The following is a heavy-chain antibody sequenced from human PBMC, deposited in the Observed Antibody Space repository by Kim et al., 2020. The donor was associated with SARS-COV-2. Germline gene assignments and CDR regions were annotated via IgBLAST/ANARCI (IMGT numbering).Heavy chain of an antibody. CDR2: ISSSSSYI. CDR1: GFTFSSYS. Sequence: GGSLRLSCAASGFTFSSYSMNWVRQAPGKGLEWVSSISSSSSYIYYADSVKGRFTISRDNAKNSLYLQMNSLRAEDTAVYYCASGHDFWSGNFDYWGQGTLVTVSS. CDR3: ASGHDFWSGNFDY. V-gene: IGHV3-21*01. D-gene: IGHD3-3*01. J-gene: IGHJ4*02.